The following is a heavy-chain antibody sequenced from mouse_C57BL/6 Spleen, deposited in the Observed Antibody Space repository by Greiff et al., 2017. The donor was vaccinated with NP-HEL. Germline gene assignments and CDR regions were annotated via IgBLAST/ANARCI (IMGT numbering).Heavy chain of an antibody. CDR1: GYAFSSSW. CDR2: IYPGDGDT. J-gene: IGHJ3*01. CDR3: ARGYDYDGFEAY. V-gene: IGHV1-82*01. Sequence: QVQLQQSGPELVKPGASVKISCKASGYAFSSSWMTWVKQRPGQGLEWIGRIYPGDGDTNYNGKFKGKATLTADKSSSTAYMQLSSLTSEDSAVYFCARGYDYDGFEAYWGQGTLVTVSA. D-gene: IGHD2-4*01.